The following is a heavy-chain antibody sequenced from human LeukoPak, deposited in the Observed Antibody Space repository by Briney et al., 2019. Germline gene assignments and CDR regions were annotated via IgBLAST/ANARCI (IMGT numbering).Heavy chain of an antibody. V-gene: IGHV3-74*01. J-gene: IGHJ4*02. D-gene: IGHD3-10*01. CDR2: IKSDGTST. CDR3: ARYGEN. Sequence: GGSLRLSCAASGFTLSSYWMHWVRQAPGKGLVWVSRIKSDGTSTCYADSVKGRFTISSDNAKNTLYLQMNSLRAEDTAVYYCARYGENWGQGTLVTVSS. CDR1: GFTLSSYW.